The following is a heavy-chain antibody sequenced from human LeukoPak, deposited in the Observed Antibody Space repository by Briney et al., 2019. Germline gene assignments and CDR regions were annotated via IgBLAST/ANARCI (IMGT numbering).Heavy chain of an antibody. J-gene: IGHJ5*02. D-gene: IGHD1-1*01. V-gene: IGHV3-21*01. CDR3: ARDDVAWNDVHWFDP. CDR1: GFTFSYYT. Sequence: GGSPRLSCAASGFTFSYYTMNWVRQAPGKGLEWVSSISSTTTYIYYADSVKGRFTISRDNAKNSLYLQMSSLRAEDTAVYYCARDDVAWNDVHWFDPWGQGTLVTVSS. CDR2: ISSTTTYI.